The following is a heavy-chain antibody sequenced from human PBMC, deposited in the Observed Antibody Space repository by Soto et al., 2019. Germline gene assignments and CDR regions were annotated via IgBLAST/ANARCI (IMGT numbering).Heavy chain of an antibody. CDR2: ITHGGST. Sequence: SETLSLTCAVYGGSFSGCYWTWIRQPPGKGLEWIGEITHGGSTRYSPSLQSRVTISVDTSKNQFSLSLSSMTAADTAVYYCARGREGYSYGFHYWGQGTLVTVSS. J-gene: IGHJ4*02. V-gene: IGHV4-34*01. CDR1: GGSFSGCY. CDR3: ARGREGYSYGFHY. D-gene: IGHD5-18*01.